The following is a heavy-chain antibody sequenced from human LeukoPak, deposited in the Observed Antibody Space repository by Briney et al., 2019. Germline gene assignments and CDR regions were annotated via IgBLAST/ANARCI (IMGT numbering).Heavy chain of an antibody. Sequence: GGSLRLSCAASGFTFNNYPMTWVRQAPGKGLEWVSSINPSGGNTYYADSVKGRFTISRDNSENTLYLQMNSLRAEDTALYYCAKGINGYFDYWGQGTLVTVSP. D-gene: IGHD2-8*01. CDR1: GFTFNNYP. V-gene: IGHV3-23*01. CDR3: AKGINGYFDY. CDR2: INPSGGNT. J-gene: IGHJ4*02.